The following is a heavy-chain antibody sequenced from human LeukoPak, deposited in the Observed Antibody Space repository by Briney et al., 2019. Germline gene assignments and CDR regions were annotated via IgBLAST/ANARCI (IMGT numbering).Heavy chain of an antibody. Sequence: SETPFLTCVVSGGSVSGYYWGWIRQPPGRGLEWIGYVYYSGSTNYNPSFKSRITISVDTSRNQFSLQLSSVTAADTAVYYCARIHRYCSGGACYVLDNWGQGTLVAVSS. CDR1: GGSVSGYY. CDR2: VYYSGST. D-gene: IGHD2-15*01. V-gene: IGHV4-59*02. CDR3: ARIHRYCSGGACYVLDN. J-gene: IGHJ4*02.